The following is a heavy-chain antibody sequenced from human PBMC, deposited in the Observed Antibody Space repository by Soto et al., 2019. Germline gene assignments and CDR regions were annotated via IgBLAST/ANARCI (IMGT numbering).Heavy chain of an antibody. V-gene: IGHV1-2*02. CDR1: GYTFSDYY. CDR2: INPNSGGT. Sequence: SVKVSWKASGYTFSDYYIHWVRQAPGQGLEWMGWINPNSGGTKYAPKFQGGVTMTRDTSITTAYMELSRLRSGDTAVYYCAREPATAKPEGVDFWGQGTLVTVSS. CDR3: AREPATAKPEGVDF. D-gene: IGHD1-1*01. J-gene: IGHJ4*02.